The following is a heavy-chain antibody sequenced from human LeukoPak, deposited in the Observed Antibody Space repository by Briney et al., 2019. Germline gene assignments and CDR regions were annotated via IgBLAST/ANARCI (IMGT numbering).Heavy chain of an antibody. CDR3: ASYCSSTSCSQQDKVFPAIGSGFDY. CDR2: IYYSGST. Sequence: SETLSLTCTVSGGSISSGGYYWSWIRQHPGKGLEWIGYIYYSGSTYYNPSLKSRVTISVDTSKNQFSLKLSSVTAADTAVYYCASYCSSTSCSQQDKVFPAIGSGFDYWGQGTLVTVSS. D-gene: IGHD2-2*01. V-gene: IGHV4-31*03. J-gene: IGHJ4*02. CDR1: GGSISSGGYY.